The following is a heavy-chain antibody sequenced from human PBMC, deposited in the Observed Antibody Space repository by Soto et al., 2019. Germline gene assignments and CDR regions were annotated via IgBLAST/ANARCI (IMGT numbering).Heavy chain of an antibody. CDR2: IYHSGSA. J-gene: IGHJ4*02. D-gene: IGHD3-10*01. CDR1: GGSVRSTDYY. CDR3: PRKDYYTSGSPY. Sequence: SETLSLTCTVSGGSVRSTDYYWSWIRQPPGKGLEWIGYIYHSGSAYYNPSLKSRGTISVDTSKNQFSLKLTSVTAADPAIYYCPRKDYYTSGSPYWGQGPRVTVSS. V-gene: IGHV4-30-4*01.